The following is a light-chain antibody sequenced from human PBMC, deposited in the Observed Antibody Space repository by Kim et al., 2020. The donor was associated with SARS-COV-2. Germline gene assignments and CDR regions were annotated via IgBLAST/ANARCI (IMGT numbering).Light chain of an antibody. CDR1: KLGDKY. V-gene: IGLV3-1*01. J-gene: IGLJ2*01. CDR2: QDT. CDR3: QAWDSSTVI. Sequence: SYELTQPPSVSVSPGQTASITCSGDKLGDKYACWYQQKPGQSPVLVIYQDTQGPSGIPERFSGSNSGNTATLTISGTQAMDEADYYCQAWDSSTVIFGGGTQLTVL.